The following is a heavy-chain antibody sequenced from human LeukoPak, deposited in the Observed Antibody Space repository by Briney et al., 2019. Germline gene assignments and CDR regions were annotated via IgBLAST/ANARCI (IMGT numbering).Heavy chain of an antibody. D-gene: IGHD3-22*01. CDR2: IYTSGST. CDR3: AREIGYYYDSSGYSRFDY. CDR1: GGSISSGSSY. Sequence: SETLSLTCTVSGGSISSGSSYWSWIRQPAGKGREGIGRIYTSGSTNYNHSLKSRVTISVDTSKNQYSLKLSSVTAADTAVYYCAREIGYYYDSSGYSRFDYWGQGTLVTVSS. J-gene: IGHJ4*02. V-gene: IGHV4-61*02.